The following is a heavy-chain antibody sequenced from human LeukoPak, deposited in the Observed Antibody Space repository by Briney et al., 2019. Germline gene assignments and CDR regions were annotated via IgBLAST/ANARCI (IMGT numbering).Heavy chain of an antibody. CDR3: ARSPITNYYGSGAFDY. CDR2: IWYDGSNK. J-gene: IGHJ4*02. CDR1: GFTFSSYG. D-gene: IGHD3-10*01. Sequence: GGSLRLSCAASGFTFSSYGMHWVRQAPGKGLEWVAVIWYDGSNKYYADSVKGRFTISRDNSKNTLYLQMNSLRAEDTAVYYCARSPITNYYGSGAFDYWGQGTLVTVSS. V-gene: IGHV3-33*01.